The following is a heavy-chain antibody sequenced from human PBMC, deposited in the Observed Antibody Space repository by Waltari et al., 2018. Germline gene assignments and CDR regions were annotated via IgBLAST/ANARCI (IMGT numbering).Heavy chain of an antibody. J-gene: IGHJ4*02. CDR1: GYTFTRYA. Sequence: QVQLVQPGAEVKKHGASVKVSCKASGYTFTRYAMHWVRQAPGQRLEWMGWINPGNWNTKYSQKFHGRVTITRDTSASTAYMELSSLRSEDTAVYYCARASGIAVAGTGYWGQGTLVTVSS. CDR3: ARASGIAVAGTGY. V-gene: IGHV1-3*01. CDR2: INPGNWNT. D-gene: IGHD6-19*01.